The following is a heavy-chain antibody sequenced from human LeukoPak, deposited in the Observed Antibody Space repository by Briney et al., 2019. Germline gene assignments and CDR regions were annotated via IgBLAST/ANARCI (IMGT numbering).Heavy chain of an antibody. J-gene: IGHJ4*02. CDR2: IIPIFGTA. CDR1: GGTFSSYA. D-gene: IGHD6-6*01. CDR3: ASVSIAARRGDY. V-gene: IGHV1-69*05. Sequence: SVKVSCKASGGTFSSYAISWVRQAPGQGLEWMGGIIPIFGTANYAQKFQGRVTITTDESTSTAYMELSSLRSEDTAVYYCASVSIAARRGDYWGQGTLVTVSS.